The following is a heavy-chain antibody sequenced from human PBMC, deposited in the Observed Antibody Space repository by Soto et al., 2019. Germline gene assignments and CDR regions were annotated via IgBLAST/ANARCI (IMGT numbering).Heavy chain of an antibody. CDR2: INPSGDST. CDR3: ARATRSGSPHFDH. J-gene: IGHJ4*02. V-gene: IGHV1-46*01. Sequence: SVKVSCKGAGYTFSNYYMHWVRQAPGQGLEWMGIINPSGDSTSYAQEFQGRVTMTRETSTSTLYMELSSLRSEDTAVYYCARATRSGSPHFDHWGQGTLVTVSS. CDR1: GYTFSNYY. D-gene: IGHD5-12*01.